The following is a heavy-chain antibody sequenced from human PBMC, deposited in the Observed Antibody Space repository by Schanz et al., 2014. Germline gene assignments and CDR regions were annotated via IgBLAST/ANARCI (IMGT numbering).Heavy chain of an antibody. CDR1: GFTFSDYY. V-gene: IGHV3-11*05. J-gene: IGHJ4*01. CDR3: AREQIMAAAGLVDY. D-gene: IGHD6-13*01. CDR2: ISSSGSYI. Sequence: GQLLESGGGLIQPGGSLRLSCAASGFTFSDYYMSWIRQAPGKGLEWVSSISSSGSYIHYADSVKGRFTISRDNAKNTLYLQMNSLRAEDTAVYYCAREQIMAAAGLVDYWGHGTLVTVSS.